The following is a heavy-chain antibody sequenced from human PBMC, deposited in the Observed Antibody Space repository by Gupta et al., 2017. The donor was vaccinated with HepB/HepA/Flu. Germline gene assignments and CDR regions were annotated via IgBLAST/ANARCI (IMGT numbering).Heavy chain of an antibody. CDR1: GGSISSYY. Sequence: QVQLQESGPGLVKPSETLSLTCTVSGGSISSYYWSWIRQPPGKGLEWIGYIYYSGSTNYNPSLKSRVTISVDTSKNQFSLKLSSVTAADTAVYYCARGGKQQLVSPFDYWGQGTLVTVSS. CDR3: ARGGKQQLVSPFDY. D-gene: IGHD6-13*01. CDR2: IYYSGST. V-gene: IGHV4-59*01. J-gene: IGHJ4*02.